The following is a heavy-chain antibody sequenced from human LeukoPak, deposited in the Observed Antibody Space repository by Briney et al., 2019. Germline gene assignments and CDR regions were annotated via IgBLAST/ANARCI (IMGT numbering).Heavy chain of an antibody. V-gene: IGHV3-NL1*01. D-gene: IGHD3-22*01. Sequence: GGSLRLSCTASGFNFGDYGIHWVRQAPGKGLEWVSVIYSGGSTYYADSVKGRFTISRDNSKNTLYLQMNSLRAEDTAVYYCAKGRLLPYYFDYWGQGTLVTVSS. CDR3: AKGRLLPYYFDY. CDR2: IYSGGST. J-gene: IGHJ4*02. CDR1: GFNFGDYG.